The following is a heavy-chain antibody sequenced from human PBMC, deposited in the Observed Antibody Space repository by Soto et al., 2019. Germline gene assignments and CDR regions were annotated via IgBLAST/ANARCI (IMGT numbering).Heavy chain of an antibody. D-gene: IGHD3-16*02. Sequence: SETLSLTCTVSGGSISSGGYYWSWIRQHPGKGLEWIGYIYYSGSTYYNPSLKSRVTISVDTSKNQFSLKLSSVAAADTAVYYCAREGASIRNYDYVWGSYRPNDAFDIWGQGTMVTVSS. CDR2: IYYSGST. J-gene: IGHJ3*02. CDR1: GGSISSGGYY. V-gene: IGHV4-31*03. CDR3: AREGASIRNYDYVWGSYRPNDAFDI.